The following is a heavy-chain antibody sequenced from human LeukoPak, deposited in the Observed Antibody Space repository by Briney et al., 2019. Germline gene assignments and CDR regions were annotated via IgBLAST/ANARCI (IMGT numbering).Heavy chain of an antibody. V-gene: IGHV3-30-3*01. J-gene: IGHJ4*02. D-gene: IGHD5-18*01. CDR3: AKDMELWPPYFDY. CDR2: ISYDGSNK. Sequence: GRSLRLSCAASGFTFSSYAMHWVRQAPGKGLEWVAVISYDGSNKYYADSVKGRFTISRDNSKNTLYLQMNSLRAEDTAVYYCAKDMELWPPYFDYWGQGTLVTVSS. CDR1: GFTFSSYA.